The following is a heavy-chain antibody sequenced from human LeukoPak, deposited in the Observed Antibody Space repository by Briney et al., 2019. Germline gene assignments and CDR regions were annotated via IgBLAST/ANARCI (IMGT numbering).Heavy chain of an antibody. J-gene: IGHJ5*02. CDR2: ISDTGKT. CDR1: GASLSSYY. Sequence: SQTLCPTCSVSGASLSSYYWDWLRQSPGKGLEWIGYISDTGKTDSNPSLKSRVSISLDMSKKQFSLRLRSVTAADSAVYYCATGYYGPFATWGPGILVTVSS. CDR3: ATGYYGPFAT. D-gene: IGHD2/OR15-2a*01. V-gene: IGHV4-59*01.